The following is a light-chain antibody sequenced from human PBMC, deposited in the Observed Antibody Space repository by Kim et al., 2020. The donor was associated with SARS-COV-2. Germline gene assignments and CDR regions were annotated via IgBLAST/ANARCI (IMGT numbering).Light chain of an antibody. J-gene: IGLJ3*02. CDR2: YDT. Sequence: APGKTARITCGGENIGSKSVHWYQQKQGQAPVVVIYYDTGRPSGVPERFSGSNSGDTATLTISRVEAGDEADYYCQVWDRSTNRVFGGGTKLTVL. CDR3: QVWDRSTNRV. CDR1: NIGSKS. V-gene: IGLV3-21*04.